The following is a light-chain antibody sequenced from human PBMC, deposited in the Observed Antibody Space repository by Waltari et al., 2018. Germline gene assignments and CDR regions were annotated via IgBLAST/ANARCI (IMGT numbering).Light chain of an antibody. Sequence: DIQLTPSPPFVSASVGDSVTITCRPSPDNSRLVAWFQQKPGKAPNLLIHDASIWQSGASSRFSGSGSETDFTLTISSLQPEDAATYYCQQANRYPMPFGGGTKVEIK. CDR2: DAS. CDR3: QQANRYPMP. V-gene: IGKV1-12*01. CDR1: PDNSRL. J-gene: IGKJ4*01.